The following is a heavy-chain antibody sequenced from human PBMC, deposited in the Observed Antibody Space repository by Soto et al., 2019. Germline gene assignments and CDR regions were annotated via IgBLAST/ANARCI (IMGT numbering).Heavy chain of an antibody. CDR1: GYTFTSYG. Sequence: ASVKVSCKASGYTFTSYGISWVRQAPGQGLEWMGWISAYNGNTNYAQKLQGRVTMTTDTSTSTAYMELRSLRSEDTAVYYCARLAVSNPQSEQQLVPYWDFDYWGQGTLVTVSS. CDR3: ARLAVSNPQSEQQLVPYWDFDY. J-gene: IGHJ4*02. D-gene: IGHD6-13*01. V-gene: IGHV1-18*01. CDR2: ISAYNGNT.